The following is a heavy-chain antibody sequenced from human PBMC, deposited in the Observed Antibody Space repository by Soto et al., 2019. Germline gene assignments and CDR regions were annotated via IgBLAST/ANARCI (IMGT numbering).Heavy chain of an antibody. V-gene: IGHV3-30*18. Sequence: PGESLKISCAAFGFTFSSYGMHWVRQAPGKGLEWVAVISYDGSNKYYADSVKGRFTISRDNSKNTLYLQMNSLRAEDTAVYYCAKGRGVDYYYDMAVWGQGTTVTVSS. CDR2: ISYDGSNK. J-gene: IGHJ6*02. D-gene: IGHD3-10*01. CDR3: AKGRGVDYYYDMAV. CDR1: GFTFSSYG.